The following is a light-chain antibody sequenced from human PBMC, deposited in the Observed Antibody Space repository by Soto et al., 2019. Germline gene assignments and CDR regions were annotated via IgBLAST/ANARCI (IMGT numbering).Light chain of an antibody. CDR2: DVN. V-gene: IGLV2-11*01. Sequence: QSVLTQPRSVSGSPGQSVTISCTGTSSDVGRYDYVSWYQHHPGKAPKLLIYDVNKWPSGVPDRFSGSKSGNTASLSISGLQAEDEADYYCSSYSTSYFYFFGSGTKVTVL. CDR1: SSDVGRYDY. J-gene: IGLJ1*01. CDR3: SSYSTSYFYF.